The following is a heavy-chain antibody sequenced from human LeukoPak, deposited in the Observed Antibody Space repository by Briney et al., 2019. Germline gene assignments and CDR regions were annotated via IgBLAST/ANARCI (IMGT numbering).Heavy chain of an antibody. CDR1: GGSISSYY. CDR2: IYYSGST. D-gene: IGHD3-10*01. J-gene: IGHJ6*03. Sequence: SETLSLTCTVSGGSISSYYWSWIRQPPGKGLEWVGYIYYSGSTNYNPSLKSRVTISVDTSKNQFSLKLSSVTAADTAVYYCARHAQRITMVRGLYRSYYMDVWGKGTTVTISS. CDR3: ARHAQRITMVRGLYRSYYMDV. V-gene: IGHV4-59*08.